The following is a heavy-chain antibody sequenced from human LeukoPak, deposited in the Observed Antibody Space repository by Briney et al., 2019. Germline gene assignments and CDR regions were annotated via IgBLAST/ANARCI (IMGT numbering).Heavy chain of an antibody. CDR2: IYYSGST. D-gene: IGHD6-13*01. CDR3: ARHGAAAGKDLGDY. J-gene: IGHJ4*02. V-gene: IGHV4-59*08. CDR1: GGSISSYY. Sequence: SETLSLTCTVSGGSISSYYWSWIRQPPGKGLEWIGYIYYSGSTNYNPSLKSRVTISVDTSKNQFSLKLSSVTAADTAVYYCARHGAAAGKDLGDYWGQGTLVTVSS.